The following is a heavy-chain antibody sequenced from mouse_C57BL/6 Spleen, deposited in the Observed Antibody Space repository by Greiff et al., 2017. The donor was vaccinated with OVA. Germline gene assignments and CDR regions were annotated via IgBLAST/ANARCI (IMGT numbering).Heavy chain of an antibody. CDR1: GFTFSDYG. D-gene: IGHD3-2*02. CDR3: ARDPGYDRMAMDY. V-gene: IGHV5-17*01. Sequence: EVKVVESGGGLVKPGGSLKLSCAASGFTFSDYGMHWVRQAPEKGLEWVAYISSGSSTIYYADTVKGRFTISRDNAKNTLFLQMTSLRSEDTAMYYCARDPGYDRMAMDYWGQGTSVTVSS. J-gene: IGHJ4*01. CDR2: ISSGSSTI.